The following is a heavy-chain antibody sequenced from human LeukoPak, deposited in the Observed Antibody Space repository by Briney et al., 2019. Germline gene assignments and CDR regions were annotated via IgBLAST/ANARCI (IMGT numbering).Heavy chain of an antibody. Sequence: SETLSLTCTVSGGSISSGGYYWSWIRQHLGKGLEWIGYIYYSGSTYYNPSLKSRVTISVDTSKNQFSLKLSSVTAADTAVYYCARSVSCSGGSCYYNWFDPWGQGTLVTVSS. CDR1: GGSISSGGYY. CDR3: ARSVSCSGGSCYYNWFDP. CDR2: IYYSGST. V-gene: IGHV4-31*03. J-gene: IGHJ5*02. D-gene: IGHD2-15*01.